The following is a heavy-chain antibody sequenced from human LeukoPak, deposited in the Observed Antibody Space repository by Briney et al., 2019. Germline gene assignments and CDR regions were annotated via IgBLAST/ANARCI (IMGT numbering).Heavy chain of an antibody. CDR2: INPNSGGT. V-gene: IGHV1-2*02. D-gene: IGHD3-10*01. CDR1: GYSFNDKY. Sequence: ASVKVSCKASGYSFNDKYLHWVRQAPGQGLEWMGSINPNSGGTNYAQKFQGRVTMTRDTSISTAYMELSRLRSDDTAVYYCARAMVRGVIIRGFDPWGQGTLVTVSS. J-gene: IGHJ5*02. CDR3: ARAMVRGVIIRGFDP.